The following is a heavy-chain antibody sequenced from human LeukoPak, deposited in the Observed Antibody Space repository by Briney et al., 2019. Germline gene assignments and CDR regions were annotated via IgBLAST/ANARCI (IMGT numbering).Heavy chain of an antibody. Sequence: GGSLRLSCAASGFTFSSYSMNWVRQAPGKGLEWVSYISSSSSTIYYADSVKGRFTISRDNAKNSLYLQMNSLRAEDTAVYYCARDPHYYGSGSYYHPEYFQHWGQGTLVTVSS. J-gene: IGHJ1*01. D-gene: IGHD3-10*01. CDR2: ISSSSSTI. CDR3: ARDPHYYGSGSYYHPEYFQH. V-gene: IGHV3-48*04. CDR1: GFTFSSYS.